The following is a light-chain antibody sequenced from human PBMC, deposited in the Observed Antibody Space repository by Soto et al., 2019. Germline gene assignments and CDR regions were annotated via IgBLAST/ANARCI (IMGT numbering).Light chain of an antibody. CDR2: DAS. J-gene: IGKJ2*01. Sequence: DIQMTQSPTSLSASVGDRVTITCRASQTINKNLNWYRHKLGKAPELLIYDASDSQAGVPSRFSGSGSGTDFTLIISGLQPEDFATYYCQQSYNYPYTFGQGTKVDIK. CDR1: QTINKN. CDR3: QQSYNYPYT. V-gene: IGKV1-39*01.